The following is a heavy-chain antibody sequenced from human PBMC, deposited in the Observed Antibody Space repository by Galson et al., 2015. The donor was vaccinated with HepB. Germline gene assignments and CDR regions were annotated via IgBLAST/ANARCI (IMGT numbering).Heavy chain of an antibody. V-gene: IGHV1-3*01. Sequence: SVKVSCKASGYTFTSYAMHWVRQAPGQRLEWMGWINAGNGNTKYSQKFQGRVTITRDTSASTAYMELSSLRSEDTAVYYCARDLNRRRGWGIAAAGSRSGAFDIWGQGTMVTVSS. J-gene: IGHJ3*02. D-gene: IGHD6-13*01. CDR3: ARDLNRRRGWGIAAAGSRSGAFDI. CDR2: INAGNGNT. CDR1: GYTFTSYA.